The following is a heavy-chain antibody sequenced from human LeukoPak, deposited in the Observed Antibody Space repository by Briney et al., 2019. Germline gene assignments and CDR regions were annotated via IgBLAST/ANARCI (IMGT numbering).Heavy chain of an antibody. CDR3: ARNSGGSGFLRTYYLHY. D-gene: IGHD3-3*01. CDR2: IIPIFTTA. Sequence: SVKVSCNASAGTFCTYAISGVRQAPGQGLEGWGGIIPIFTTANHAQKFQGKVTLTTDESTNTAYIELSSLRSEDTAVYYCARNSGGSGFLRTYYLHYCGERTLVTLSS. V-gene: IGHV1-69*05. CDR1: AGTFCTYA. J-gene: IGHJ4*02.